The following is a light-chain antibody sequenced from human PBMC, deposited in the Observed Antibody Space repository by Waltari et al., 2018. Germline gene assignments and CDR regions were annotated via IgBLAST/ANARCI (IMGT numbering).Light chain of an antibody. Sequence: EIKMTQSPSSLSASIGDRVTITCRASQNIGKYLNWYQHKPGKAPKLLIYAASSLLSGVPSRFSGSGSGTDFTFTISSLQPEDFATYYCQQSSSTPQSTFGQGTRLEIK. V-gene: IGKV1-39*01. J-gene: IGKJ5*01. CDR1: QNIGKY. CDR2: AAS. CDR3: QQSSSTPQST.